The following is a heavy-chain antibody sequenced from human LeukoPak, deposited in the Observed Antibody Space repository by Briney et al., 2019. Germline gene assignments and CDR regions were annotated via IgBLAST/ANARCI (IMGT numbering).Heavy chain of an antibody. CDR3: ATSSRTYGSGSYSRFDY. CDR2: IYYSGST. Sequence: SETLFLTCTVSGGSISNYYWSWIRQPPGKELEWIGYIYYSGSTNYNPSLKGRVTISVDTSKNQFSLKLSSVTAADTAVYYCATSSRTYGSGSYSRFDYWGQGTLVTVSS. V-gene: IGHV4-59*08. D-gene: IGHD3-10*01. CDR1: GGSISNYY. J-gene: IGHJ4*02.